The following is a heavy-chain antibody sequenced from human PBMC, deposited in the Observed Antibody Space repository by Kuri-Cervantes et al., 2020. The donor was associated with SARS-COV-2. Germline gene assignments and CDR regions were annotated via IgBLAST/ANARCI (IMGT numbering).Heavy chain of an antibody. D-gene: IGHD3-3*01. J-gene: IGHJ4*02. Sequence: LSLTCAASGFTFSNYAMSWVRQAPGKGLEWVSAISGSGGSTYYAGSVKGRFTISRDNSKNTLYLQMNSLRAEDTAVYYCAKDSRYDFWSGYYFDYWGQGTLVTVSS. V-gene: IGHV3-23*01. CDR1: GFTFSNYA. CDR2: ISGSGGST. CDR3: AKDSRYDFWSGYYFDY.